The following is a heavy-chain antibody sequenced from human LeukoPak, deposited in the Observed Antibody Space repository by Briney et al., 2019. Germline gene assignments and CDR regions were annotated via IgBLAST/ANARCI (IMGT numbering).Heavy chain of an antibody. CDR3: TKDSDIVVVPAAIGY. J-gene: IGHJ4*02. V-gene: IGHV3-23*01. D-gene: IGHD2-2*01. CDR2: ISGSGGST. Sequence: GGSLRLSCAASGFTFSSYAMSWVRQAPGKGLEWVSAISGSGGSTYYADSVKGRFTISRDNSKNTLYLQMNSLRAEDTAVYYCTKDSDIVVVPAAIGYRGQGTLVTVSS. CDR1: GFTFSSYA.